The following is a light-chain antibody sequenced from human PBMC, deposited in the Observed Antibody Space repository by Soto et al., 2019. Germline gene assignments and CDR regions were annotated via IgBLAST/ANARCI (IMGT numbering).Light chain of an antibody. CDR3: SSYKRTSRVYV. J-gene: IGLJ1*01. CDR2: EVS. V-gene: IGLV2-14*01. CDR1: SSDGGDYEY. Sequence: QSVLTQPASVSGSPGQSITITCTGTSSDGGDYEYVSWYQQHPGKGPKRMIYEVSNRTSGVSNRFSGSKSVNTASLTISGLQAEDETEYCCSSYKRTSRVYVFGTGTKVTVL.